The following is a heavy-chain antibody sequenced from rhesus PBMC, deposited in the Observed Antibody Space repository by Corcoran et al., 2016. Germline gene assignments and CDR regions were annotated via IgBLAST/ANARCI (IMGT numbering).Heavy chain of an antibody. D-gene: IGHD3-9*01. CDR2: IGGSGGST. J-gene: IGHJ4*01. CDR1: GHSISSVYG. CDR3: ARRGCEDDFGYYPLIS. V-gene: IGHV4-127*01. Sequence: QVQLQESGPGLVKPSETQSLTCAVSGHSISSVYGWRWTRQPPGKGVGWVGYIGGSGGSTNYNPSLKSRVTISKDTSKNQFSLKLSSVTAADTAVYYCARRGCEDDFGYYPLISWGQGVLVTVSS.